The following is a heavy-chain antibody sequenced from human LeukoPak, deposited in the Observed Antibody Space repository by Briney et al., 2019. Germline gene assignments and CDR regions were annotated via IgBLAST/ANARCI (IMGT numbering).Heavy chain of an antibody. Sequence: SVKVSCKASGLIFSKSAVQRVRQARGQRLEWIGWIVVGSGNTNYAQKFQERVTITRDMSTSTAYMELSSLGSEDTAVYYCAADRNCNSGNCHPLLFDYWGQGTLVTVSS. CDR1: GLIFSKSA. J-gene: IGHJ4*02. D-gene: IGHD2-15*01. V-gene: IGHV1-58*01. CDR3: AADRNCNSGNCHPLLFDY. CDR2: IVVGSGNT.